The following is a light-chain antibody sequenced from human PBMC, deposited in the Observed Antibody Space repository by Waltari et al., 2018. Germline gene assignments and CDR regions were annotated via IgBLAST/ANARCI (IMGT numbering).Light chain of an antibody. Sequence: SSVLTQPPSVSVAPGETASITCGGDNIGSYSEHWYQQKPGQAPGLVIFYDSDRPSGVPARCPGSNSGNTATLTITSVEAGDEARYYCQVWHADIDPGVFGTGTEVTVL. V-gene: IGLV3-21*04. CDR2: YDS. J-gene: IGLJ1*01. CDR1: NIGSYS. CDR3: QVWHADIDPGV.